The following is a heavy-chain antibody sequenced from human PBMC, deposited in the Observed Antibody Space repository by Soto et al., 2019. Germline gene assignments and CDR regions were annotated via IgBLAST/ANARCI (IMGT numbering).Heavy chain of an antibody. V-gene: IGHV3-74*01. CDR1: GFTFSSYW. CDR2: INSDGSST. D-gene: IGHD5-18*01. J-gene: IGHJ4*02. CDR3: ATGYSYGHYYFDF. Sequence: EVQLVESGGGLVQPGGSLRLSCAASGFTFSSYWMHWVRQAPGKGLMWVSRINSDGSSTTYADFVKGRFTISRDNAKNTLYLQMNSLRAEDTAVYYCATGYSYGHYYFDFWGQGTLVTVSS.